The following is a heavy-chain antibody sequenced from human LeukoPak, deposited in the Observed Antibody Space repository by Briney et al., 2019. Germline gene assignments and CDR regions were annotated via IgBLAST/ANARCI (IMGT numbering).Heavy chain of an antibody. V-gene: IGHV3-15*01. Sequence: GGSLRLSCVASGFTFNSAWMSWVRQAPGKGLEWVGRVKSKTDGGTTDYAAPVKGRFTVSRDDSKKTLYLQMNSLTIEDTGVYYCTTVASWGQGTLVTVSS. CDR2: VKSKTDGGTT. CDR3: TTVAS. CDR1: GFTFNSAW. J-gene: IGHJ4*02.